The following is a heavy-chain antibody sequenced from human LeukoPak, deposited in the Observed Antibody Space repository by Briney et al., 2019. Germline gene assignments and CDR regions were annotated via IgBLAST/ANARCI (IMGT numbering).Heavy chain of an antibody. CDR2: ISAYNGNT. J-gene: IGHJ3*02. V-gene: IGHV1-18*01. D-gene: IGHD6-6*01. Sequence: ASVKVSCKASGYTFTSYGISWVRQAPGQGLEWMGWISAYNGNTNYAQKLQGRVTMTTDTSTSTAYMELRSLRSEDTAIYYCATATLAPDVFDIWGQGTMVIVSS. CDR3: ATATLAPDVFDI. CDR1: GYTFTSYG.